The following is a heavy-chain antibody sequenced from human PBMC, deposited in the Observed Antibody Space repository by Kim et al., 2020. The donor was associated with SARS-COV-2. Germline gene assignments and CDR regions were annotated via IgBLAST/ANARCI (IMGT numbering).Heavy chain of an antibody. Sequence: GGSLRLSCAASGFTFSSYSMNWVRQAPGKGLEWVSYISSSSSTIYYADSVKGRFTISRDNAKNSLYLQMNSLRDEDTAVYYCARGQLRYFDWLSDYFDYWGQGTLVTVSS. CDR2: ISSSSSTI. CDR1: GFTFSSYS. J-gene: IGHJ4*02. CDR3: ARGQLRYFDWLSDYFDY. D-gene: IGHD3-9*01. V-gene: IGHV3-48*02.